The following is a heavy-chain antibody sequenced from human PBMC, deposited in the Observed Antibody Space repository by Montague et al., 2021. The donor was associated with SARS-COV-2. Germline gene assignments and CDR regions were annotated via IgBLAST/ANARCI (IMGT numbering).Heavy chain of an antibody. CDR2: IYNSGST. CDR3: ARVGRGSSWYEVAFDI. D-gene: IGHD6-13*01. J-gene: IGHJ3*02. CDR1: GGSISRYS. V-gene: IGHV4-59*01. Sequence: SETLSLTCTVSGGSISRYSWTWIRQPPGKGLEWIGYIYNSGSTNYNPSLTSRVTISVDTSKNQFSLKLSSVAAADTAAYYCARVGRGSSWYEVAFDIWGQGTMVTVSS.